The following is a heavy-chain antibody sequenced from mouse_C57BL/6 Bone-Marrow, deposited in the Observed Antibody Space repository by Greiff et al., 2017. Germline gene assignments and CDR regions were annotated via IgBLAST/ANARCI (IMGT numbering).Heavy chain of an antibody. V-gene: IGHV5-9*01. J-gene: IGHJ3*01. CDR3: AREDGYYVWFAY. D-gene: IGHD2-3*01. CDR2: ISGGGGNT. CDR1: GFTFSSYT. Sequence: EVMLVESGGGLVKPGGSLKLSCAASGFTFSSYTMSWVRQTPEKRLEWVATISGGGGNTYYPASVKGRFTISRDNAKNTLYLQMSSLRSEDTALYYCAREDGYYVWFAYWGQGTLVTVSA.